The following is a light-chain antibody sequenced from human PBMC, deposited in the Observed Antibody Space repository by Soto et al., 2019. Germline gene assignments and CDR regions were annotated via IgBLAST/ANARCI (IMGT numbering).Light chain of an antibody. J-gene: IGLJ2*01. CDR1: SSDVGGYNY. Sequence: QSALTQPPSASGSPGQSVTISCTGTSSDVGGYNYVSWYQQHPGKAPKLMIYEVSKRPSGVPDRFSGSRSGNTASLTGSGLQADDEGDYYCSSYAGSNNYVVFGGGTKLTVL. CDR3: SSYAGSNNYVV. CDR2: EVS. V-gene: IGLV2-8*01.